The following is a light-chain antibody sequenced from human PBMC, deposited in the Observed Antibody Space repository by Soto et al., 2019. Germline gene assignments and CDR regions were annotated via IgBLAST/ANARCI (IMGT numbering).Light chain of an antibody. J-gene: IGKJ1*01. V-gene: IGKV3-20*01. CDR1: QSVSSSY. CDR2: GAS. Sequence: EIVLTQSPGTLSLSPGERATLSCRASQSVSSSYLAWYQQKPGQAPRLLIYGASSRATGIPDRFSGSGSGTDFTLTISRLEPEDFAVYYCQQYGSSFWTSGHWTRV. CDR3: QQYGSSFWT.